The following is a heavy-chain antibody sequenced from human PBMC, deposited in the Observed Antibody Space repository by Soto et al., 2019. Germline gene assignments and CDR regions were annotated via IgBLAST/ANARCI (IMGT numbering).Heavy chain of an antibody. D-gene: IGHD3-10*01. Sequence: SETLSLTCTVSGGSISTYYWSWIRRPPGKGLEWIGYIYNSGSTHSNPSLQSRVTISVDTSKNQFSLKLSSVTAADTAIYYCARARITMVREVIKYNMDVWGQGTTVTASS. V-gene: IGHV4-59*01. J-gene: IGHJ6*02. CDR1: GGSISTYY. CDR2: IYNSGST. CDR3: ARARITMVREVIKYNMDV.